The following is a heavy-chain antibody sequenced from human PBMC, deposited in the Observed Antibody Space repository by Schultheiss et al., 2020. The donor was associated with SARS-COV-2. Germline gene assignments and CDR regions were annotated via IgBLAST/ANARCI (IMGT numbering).Heavy chain of an antibody. CDR1: GGSISSSNW. V-gene: IGHV4-4*02. J-gene: IGHJ6*02. Sequence: SETLSLTCAVSGGSISSSNWWSWVRQPPGKGLEWIGEIYHSGSTNYNPSLKSRVTISVDKSKNQFSLKLSSVTAADTAVYYCARFVTGIAAAGMSRNYYYYGMDVWGQGTTVTVSS. D-gene: IGHD6-13*01. CDR2: IYHSGST. CDR3: ARFVTGIAAAGMSRNYYYYGMDV.